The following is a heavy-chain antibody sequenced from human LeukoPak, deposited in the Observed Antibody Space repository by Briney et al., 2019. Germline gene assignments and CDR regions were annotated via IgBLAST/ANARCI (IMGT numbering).Heavy chain of an antibody. V-gene: IGHV5-51*01. CDR1: GYSFTSYW. Sequence: GESLKISCKASGYSFTSYWIGWVRQLPAKSLEWRGIIYPGDSDTKYRPSFEGQVTISADKSISTAYLQWSSLKASDSAMYYCARIAWNYYDTSGYPEWFDPWGQGTLVTVSS. D-gene: IGHD3-22*01. CDR2: IYPGDSDT. J-gene: IGHJ5*02. CDR3: ARIAWNYYDTSGYPEWFDP.